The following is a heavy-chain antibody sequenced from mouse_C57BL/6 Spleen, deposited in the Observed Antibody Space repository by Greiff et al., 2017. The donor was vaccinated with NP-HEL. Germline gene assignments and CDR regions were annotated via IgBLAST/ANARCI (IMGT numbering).Heavy chain of an antibody. D-gene: IGHD1-1*02. V-gene: IGHV1-26*01. CDR3: ARRGILSTFFDY. CDR2: INPNNGGT. J-gene: IGHJ2*01. Sequence: VQLKQSGPELVKPGASVKISCKASGYTFTDYYMNWVKQSHGKSLEWIGDINPNNGGTSYNQKFKGKATLTVDKSSSTAYMELRSLTSEDSAVYYCARRGILSTFFDYWGQGTTLTVSS. CDR1: GYTFTDYY.